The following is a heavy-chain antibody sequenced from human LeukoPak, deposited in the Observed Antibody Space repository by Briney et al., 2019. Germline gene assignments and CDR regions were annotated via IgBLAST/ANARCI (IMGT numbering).Heavy chain of an antibody. Sequence: GGSLRLSCVASGFTFSSYVMTWVRQAPGKGLEWVSSIIGNGDSTYYADSVKGRFTISRDNSKNTLYLQMNSLRAEDTAIYYCAKGSKGTYDYWSQGTLVTVSS. CDR1: GFTFSSYV. CDR3: AKGSKGTYDY. V-gene: IGHV3-23*01. CDR2: IIGNGDST. J-gene: IGHJ4*02.